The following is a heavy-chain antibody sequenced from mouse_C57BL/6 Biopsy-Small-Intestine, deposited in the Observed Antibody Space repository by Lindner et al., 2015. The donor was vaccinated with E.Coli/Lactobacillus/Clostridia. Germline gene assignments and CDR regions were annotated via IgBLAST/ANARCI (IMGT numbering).Heavy chain of an antibody. CDR2: IIPTLSLA. CDR3: AEGWIRHAPLRDAFDI. V-gene: IGHV1S126*01. J-gene: IGHJ3*01. Sequence: SVKVSCKASGDIFNTHSIIWVRQAPGQGLEWMGRIIPTLSLANYAQRFQDRVTITADKLTNTASMELSSLRSEDTAVYYCAEGWIRHAPLRDAFDIWGQGTMVTVSS. D-gene: IGHD2-3*01. CDR1: GDIFNTHS.